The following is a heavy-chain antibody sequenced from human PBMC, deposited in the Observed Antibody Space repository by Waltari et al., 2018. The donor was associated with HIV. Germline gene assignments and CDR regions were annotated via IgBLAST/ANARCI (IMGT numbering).Heavy chain of an antibody. V-gene: IGHV3-11*01. Sequence: VQLVESGGGLVKPGGSLRLSCAASEFPLGASQRNWIRQALGRVLDWVSYISGSDSSTYYADSVKGRLTISRDNPKNTLYLQLNSLRAEDTAVYYCARDFDARLTGTPSGAMDVWGQGTTVTVSS. J-gene: IGHJ6*02. CDR2: ISGSDSST. D-gene: IGHD1-7*01. CDR1: EFPLGASQ. CDR3: ARDFDARLTGTPSGAMDV.